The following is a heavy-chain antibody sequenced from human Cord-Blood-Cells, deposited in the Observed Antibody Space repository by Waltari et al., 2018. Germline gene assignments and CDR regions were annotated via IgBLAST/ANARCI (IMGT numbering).Heavy chain of an antibody. CDR2: ISGSGGST. CDR1: GFTFSSYA. J-gene: IGHJ4*02. CDR3: ARSTIFGVVIDFDY. V-gene: IGHV3-23*01. Sequence: EVQLLESGGGLVQPGGSLRLSCAASGFTFSSYAMSWVRPAPGKGLEWVSAISGSGGSTYYADSVKGRFTISRDNSKNTLYLQMNSLRAEDTAVYYCARSTIFGVVIDFDYWGQGTLVTVSS. D-gene: IGHD3-3*01.